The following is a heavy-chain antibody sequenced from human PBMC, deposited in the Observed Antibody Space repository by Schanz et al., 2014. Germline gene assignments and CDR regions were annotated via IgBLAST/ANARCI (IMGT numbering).Heavy chain of an antibody. J-gene: IGHJ5*02. CDR3: AKAADWPVTRFDP. V-gene: IGHV3-21*04. CDR1: GFNFSSYS. CDR2: ISYGTSYI. Sequence: EVQLVESGGGLVEPGGSLRLSCAASGFNFSSYSLNWVRQAPGKGLEWVSSISYGTSYIYYAESVKGRFTISSDSSKNTLYLQMSSLRADDTAVYYCAKAADWPVTRFDPWGQGTLVTVSS. D-gene: IGHD3-9*01.